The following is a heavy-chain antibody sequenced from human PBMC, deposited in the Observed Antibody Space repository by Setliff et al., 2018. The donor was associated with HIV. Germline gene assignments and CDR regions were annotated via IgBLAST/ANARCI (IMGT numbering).Heavy chain of an antibody. J-gene: IGHJ3*01. D-gene: IGHD3-22*01. Sequence: PGESLKISCKGSGYSLTSYWIGWVRQMPGKGLEWMGIIFPADSDTRVSPSFQGQVSISADRSTYAAFLQWTSLKASDTGMYFCARHRVDTSMLVVKSPGAFDLWGQGTLVTVSS. CDR2: IFPADSDT. CDR3: ARHRVDTSMLVVKSPGAFDL. V-gene: IGHV5-51*01. CDR1: GYSLTSYW.